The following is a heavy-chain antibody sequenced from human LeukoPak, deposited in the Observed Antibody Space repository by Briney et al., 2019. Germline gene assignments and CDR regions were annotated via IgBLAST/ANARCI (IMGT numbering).Heavy chain of an antibody. Sequence: GGSLRLSCGASGFSFSSYAMSWVRQAPGKGLEWVSVISRSGGNTYYADSVKGRFTISRDNSKNTLYLQMNSLRAEDTAVYYCAKENTQRPFRPGEATKTKGYFDYGREGSLVTVSS. CDR1: GFSFSSYA. CDR3: AKENTQRPFRPGEATKTKGYFDY. CDR2: ISRSGGNT. V-gene: IGHV3-23*01. D-gene: IGHD5-12*01. J-gene: IGHJ4*02.